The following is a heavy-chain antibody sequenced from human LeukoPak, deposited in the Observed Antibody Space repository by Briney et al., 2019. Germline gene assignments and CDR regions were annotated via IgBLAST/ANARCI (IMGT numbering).Heavy chain of an antibody. V-gene: IGHV1-18*01. Sequence: ASVKVSCKATSRISWVRQAPGQGLEWMGWIGTYGGDTYYAQKFQGRITVTTDTSTSTVYMELRNLRSDDTAVYYCAREVHEYCSSTSCYPSYYYYYMDVWGKGTTVTVSS. J-gene: IGHJ6*03. D-gene: IGHD2-2*01. CDR1: TSR. CDR2: IGTYGGDT. CDR3: AREVHEYCSSTSCYPSYYYYYMDV.